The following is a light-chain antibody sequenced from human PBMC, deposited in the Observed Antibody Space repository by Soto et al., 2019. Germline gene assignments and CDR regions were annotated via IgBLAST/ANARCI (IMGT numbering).Light chain of an antibody. CDR3: SSYTDVVTLEV. CDR1: STDFGGQNY. Sequence: QSSLTQSASVSGSLGQSITISCTGTSTDFGGQNYVSWYQQHPGRAPKLILYEVNNRPSGVSNRFSGSKSGDTASLTISGLQADDMADYYCSSYTDVVTLEVFGPGTKLTVL. CDR2: EVN. V-gene: IGLV2-14*01. J-gene: IGLJ1*01.